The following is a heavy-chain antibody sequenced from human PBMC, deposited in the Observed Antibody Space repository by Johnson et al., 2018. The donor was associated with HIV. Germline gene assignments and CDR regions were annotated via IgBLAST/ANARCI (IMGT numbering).Heavy chain of an antibody. CDR2: ISYDGSNK. D-gene: IGHD6-13*01. CDR3: AKDGGSSWSAFDI. J-gene: IGHJ3*02. V-gene: IGHV3-30*18. Sequence: QVQLVESGGGVVQPGRSLRLSCAASGFTFSSYGIHWVRQAPGKGLEWVAVISYDGSNKYFADSVKGRFTISRDNSRKTLYLQMNTLRVEDTAVYYCAKDGGSSWSAFDIWGQGTMVTVSS. CDR1: GFTFSSYG.